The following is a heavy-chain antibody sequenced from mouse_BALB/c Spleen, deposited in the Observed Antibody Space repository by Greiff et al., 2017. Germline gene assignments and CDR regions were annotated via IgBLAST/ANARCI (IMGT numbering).Heavy chain of an antibody. V-gene: IGHV1S29*02. CDR3: ARGGLRLRGDFDY. CDR1: GYTFTDYN. J-gene: IGHJ2*01. D-gene: IGHD1-2*01. CDR2: IYPYNGGT. Sequence: VQLQQSGPELVKPGASVKISCKASGYTFTDYNVHWVKQSHGKSLEWIGYIYPYNGGTGYNQKFKSKATLTVDNSSSTAYMELRSLTSEDSAVYYCARGGLRLRGDFDYWGQGTTLTVSS.